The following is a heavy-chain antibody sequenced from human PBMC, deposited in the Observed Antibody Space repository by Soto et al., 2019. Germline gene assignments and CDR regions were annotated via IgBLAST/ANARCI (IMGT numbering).Heavy chain of an antibody. CDR3: AREQLYENYGMDV. Sequence: QVQLVQSGAEVKKPGASVKVSCKASGYTFTSYGISWVRQAPGQGLEWMGWISAYNGNTNYAQKAQAIVTITTDTSTTTSYMELRSLRSADTAVYYCAREQLYENYGMDVWGQGTTVTVSS. CDR1: GYTFTSYG. CDR2: ISAYNGNT. J-gene: IGHJ6*02. D-gene: IGHD6-6*01. V-gene: IGHV1-18*01.